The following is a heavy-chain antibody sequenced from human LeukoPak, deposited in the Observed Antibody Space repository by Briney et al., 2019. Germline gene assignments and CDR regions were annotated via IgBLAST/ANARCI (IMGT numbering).Heavy chain of an antibody. D-gene: IGHD6-6*01. J-gene: IGHJ4*02. Sequence: GASVKVSCKASGGTFSSYAISWVRQAPGQGLEWMGGIIPIFGTANYAQKFQGRVTITADESTSTAYMELSSLRSEDTAVYYCAREGAARWVSDYWGQGTLVTVSS. CDR1: GGTFSSYA. V-gene: IGHV1-69*13. CDR2: IIPIFGTA. CDR3: AREGAARWVSDY.